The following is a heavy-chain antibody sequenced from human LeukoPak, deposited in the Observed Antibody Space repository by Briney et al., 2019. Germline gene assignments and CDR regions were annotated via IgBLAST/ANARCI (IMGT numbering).Heavy chain of an antibody. J-gene: IGHJ4*02. CDR1: GFTFSTSG. CDR3: AKDLVAATQTIFYYFDY. D-gene: IGHD2-15*01. CDR2: ISYDASNT. Sequence: GRSLRLSYAASGFTFSTSGLHWVRQAPGKGLEWVAVISYDASNTYHADSVKGRFTISRDNSKNTLYLQMNSLRAEDTAVYYCAKDLVAATQTIFYYFDYWGQGTLVTVSS. V-gene: IGHV3-30*18.